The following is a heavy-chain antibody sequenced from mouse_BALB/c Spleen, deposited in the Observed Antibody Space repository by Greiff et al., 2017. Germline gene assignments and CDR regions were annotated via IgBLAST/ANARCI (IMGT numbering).Heavy chain of an antibody. CDR2: IYPGNSDT. J-gene: IGHJ3*01. V-gene: IGHV1-5*01. D-gene: IGHD3-1*01. Sequence: EVQLQQSGNVLARPGASVKMSCKASGYTFTSYWMHWVKQRPGQGLEWIGAIYPGNSDTSYNQKFKGKAKLTAVTSTSTAYMELSSLTNEDSAVYYCTRSGAPAWFAYWGQGTLVTVSA. CDR3: TRSGAPAWFAY. CDR1: GYTFTSYW.